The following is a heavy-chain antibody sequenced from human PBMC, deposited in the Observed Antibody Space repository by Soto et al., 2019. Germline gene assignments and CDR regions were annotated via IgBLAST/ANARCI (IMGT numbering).Heavy chain of an antibody. D-gene: IGHD4-4*01. J-gene: IGHJ2*01. Sequence: EVQLVESGGNLVQPGGSLKLSCAASGFTFSGSAMHWVRQASGKGLEWVGHIRSRPNSYATAYATSLKGRFTISRDDLKNTAYLQMNSLKTEDTAVYYCTRNLSDAYSWRFFDLWGRGTLVTVSS. CDR3: TRNLSDAYSWRFFDL. V-gene: IGHV3-73*01. CDR2: IRSRPNSYAT. CDR1: GFTFSGSA.